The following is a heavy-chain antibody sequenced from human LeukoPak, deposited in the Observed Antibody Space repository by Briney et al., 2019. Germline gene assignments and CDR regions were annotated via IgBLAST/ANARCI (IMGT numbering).Heavy chain of an antibody. D-gene: IGHD6-19*01. CDR2: IGIRGDT. CDR3: ARGGIQVSGIDEFDY. CDR1: GFTFIDYD. Sequence: GGSLRLSCAASGFTFIDYDMHWVRQVIGKGLEWVSAIGIRGDTHYSESVKGRFTISRENAESSLYLQMNSLRAEDTAVYYCARGGIQVSGIDEFDYWGQGTLVTVSS. J-gene: IGHJ4*02. V-gene: IGHV3-13*01.